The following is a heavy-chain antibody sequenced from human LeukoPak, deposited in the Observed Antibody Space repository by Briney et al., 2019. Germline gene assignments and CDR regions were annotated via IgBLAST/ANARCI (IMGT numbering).Heavy chain of an antibody. CDR1: GFTFGTCT. CDR3: ARGAYYYDSSGPYYFDY. V-gene: IGHV3-64*01. J-gene: IGHJ4*02. CDR2: ISYKGGST. Sequence: GGSLRLSCAASGFTFGTCTMHWVRQAPGKGLAYVSAISYKGGSTYYANSVKGRFTISRDNSKNTLYLQMGSLRAEDMAVYYCARGAYYYDSSGPYYFDYWGQGTLVTVSS. D-gene: IGHD3-22*01.